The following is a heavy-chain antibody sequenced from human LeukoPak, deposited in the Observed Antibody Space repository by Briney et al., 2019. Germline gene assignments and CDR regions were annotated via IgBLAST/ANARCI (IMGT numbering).Heavy chain of an antibody. V-gene: IGHV3-30*18. Sequence: GRSLRLSCAASGFTFSNYGMHWVRQAPGKGLEWMAVIWYDGNYKYYADSVKGRFTISRDNSKDTLYLQMNSLRAEDTAVYYCAKAFRAAAGRADWFDPWGQGTLVTVSS. CDR3: AKAFRAAAGRADWFDP. D-gene: IGHD6-13*01. J-gene: IGHJ5*02. CDR1: GFTFSNYG. CDR2: IWYDGNYK.